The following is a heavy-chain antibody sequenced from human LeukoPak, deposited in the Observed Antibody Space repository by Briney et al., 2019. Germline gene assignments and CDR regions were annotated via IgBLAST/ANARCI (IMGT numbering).Heavy chain of an antibody. J-gene: IGHJ4*02. D-gene: IGHD6-13*01. CDR2: ISYDGSNK. CDR1: GFTFSSYA. CDR3: ARSAAAVYYFDY. V-gene: IGHV3-30*04. Sequence: GGSLRLSCAASGFTFSSYAMHWVRQAPGKGLEWVAVISYDGSNKYYADSVKGRFTISRDNSKNTLYLQMNSLRAEDTAVYYCARSAAAVYYFDYWGQGTLVTVSS.